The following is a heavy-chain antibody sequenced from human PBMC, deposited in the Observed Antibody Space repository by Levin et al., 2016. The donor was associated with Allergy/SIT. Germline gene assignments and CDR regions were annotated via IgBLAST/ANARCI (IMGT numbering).Heavy chain of an antibody. J-gene: IGHJ2*01. Sequence: GESLKISCAASGFTFSSYSMNWVRQAPGKGLEWVSSISSSSTYIYYADSVKGRFTISRDNAKNSLYLQMNSLRAEDTAVYYCARVPHQYWYFDLWGRGTLVTVSS. CDR3: ARVPHQYWYFDL. V-gene: IGHV3-21*01. CDR1: GFTFSSYS. CDR2: ISSSSTYI.